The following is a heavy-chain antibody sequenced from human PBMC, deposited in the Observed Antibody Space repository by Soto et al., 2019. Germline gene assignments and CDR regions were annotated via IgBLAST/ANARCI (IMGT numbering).Heavy chain of an antibody. CDR2: ISGSGGST. D-gene: IGHD2-15*01. J-gene: IGHJ6*03. V-gene: IGHV3-23*01. Sequence: GGSLRLSCAASGFTFSSYAMSWVRQAPGKGLEWVSAISGSGGSTYYADSVKGRFTISRDNSKNTLYLQMNSLRAEDTAVYYCENDIVVVAAARSFMDVWGKGTTVTVSS. CDR3: ENDIVVVAAARSFMDV. CDR1: GFTFSSYA.